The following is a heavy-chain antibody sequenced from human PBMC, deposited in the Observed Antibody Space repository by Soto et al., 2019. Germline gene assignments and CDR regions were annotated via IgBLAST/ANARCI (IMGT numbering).Heavy chain of an antibody. CDR2: MNPNSGNT. J-gene: IGHJ5*02. D-gene: IGHD3-9*01. CDR3: ARAPRYDILTNWFDP. Sequence: GASVKVSCKASGYTFTSYDINWVRQATGQGLEWKGWMNPNSGNTGYAQKFQGRVTMTRNTSISTAYMELSSLRSEDTAVYYCARAPRYDILTNWFDPWGQGTLVTVSS. V-gene: IGHV1-8*01. CDR1: GYTFTSYD.